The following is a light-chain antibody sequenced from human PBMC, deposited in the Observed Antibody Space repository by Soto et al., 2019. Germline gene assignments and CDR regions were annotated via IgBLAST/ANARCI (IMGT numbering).Light chain of an antibody. J-gene: IGKJ2*01. CDR1: QSVSSSY. CDR2: GAS. Sequence: ESVFAQSPGTLSLSPGGRATLSCRARQSVSSSYLAWYQQKPGQAPRLLIYGASSRATGIPDRFSGSGSGTDFTLTISRLEPEDFAVYYCQQYGSSPGYTFGQGTKVDIK. V-gene: IGKV3-20*01. CDR3: QQYGSSPGYT.